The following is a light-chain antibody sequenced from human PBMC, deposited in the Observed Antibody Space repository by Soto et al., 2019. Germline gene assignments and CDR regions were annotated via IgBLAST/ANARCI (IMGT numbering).Light chain of an antibody. CDR1: SGHSSYA. CDR2: LNSDGSY. CDR3: QTWGTGTWV. Sequence: QLVLTQSPSASASLGASVKLTCTLSSGHSSYAIAWHQQQPEKGPRYLMKLNSDGSYSKGDGIPDRFSGSSSGAERYLTIYSLQSEDEADYYCQTWGTGTWVFGGGTKVTVL. J-gene: IGLJ3*02. V-gene: IGLV4-69*01.